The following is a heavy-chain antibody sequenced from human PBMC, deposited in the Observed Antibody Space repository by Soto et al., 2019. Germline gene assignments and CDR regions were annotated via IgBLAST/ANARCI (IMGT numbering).Heavy chain of an antibody. J-gene: IGHJ6*02. CDR3: AKLEAGSGSYYASDSGMDV. CDR2: VVGGGTRT. CDR1: GFTFRNYA. D-gene: IGHD3-10*01. Sequence: GESLKISCAASGFTFRNYAMSWVRQAPGERLEWVSAVVGGGTRTYYADSMKGRFSISRDNSRNTVYLQMDSLRAEDTAVYYCAKLEAGSGSYYASDSGMDVWGQGTTVTVSS. V-gene: IGHV3-23*01.